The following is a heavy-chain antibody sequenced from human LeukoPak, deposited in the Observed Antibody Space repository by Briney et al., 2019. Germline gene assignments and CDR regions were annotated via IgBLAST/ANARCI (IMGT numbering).Heavy chain of an antibody. Sequence: GGSLRLSCAASGFTLTTCGMHWVRQAPGKGLEWVAVTSYDESHKYYADSVKGRFTISRDNYKNTLYLQMNSLRGEDTAVYYCAKGQLVDYGMDVWGQGTTVTVSS. CDR1: GFTLTTCG. J-gene: IGHJ6*02. D-gene: IGHD6-13*01. CDR2: TSYDESHK. CDR3: AKGQLVDYGMDV. V-gene: IGHV3-30*18.